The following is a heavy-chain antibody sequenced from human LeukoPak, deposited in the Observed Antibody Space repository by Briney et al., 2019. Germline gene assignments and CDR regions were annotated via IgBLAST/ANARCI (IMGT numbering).Heavy chain of an antibody. J-gene: IGHJ6*02. CDR2: INHSGST. CDR1: GGSFSGYY. Sequence: PSETLSLTCAVYGGSFSGYYWSWIRQPPGKGLEWIGEINHSGSTNYNPSLKSRVTISVDTSKNQFSLKLSSVTAADTAVYYCARQGRFSYFGMDVWGQGTTVTVSS. V-gene: IGHV4-34*01. D-gene: IGHD3-3*01. CDR3: ARQGRFSYFGMDV.